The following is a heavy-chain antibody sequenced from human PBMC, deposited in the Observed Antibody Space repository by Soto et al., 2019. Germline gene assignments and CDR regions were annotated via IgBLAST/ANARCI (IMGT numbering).Heavy chain of an antibody. CDR1: GGSISSSSYY. CDR2: IYYSGST. V-gene: IGHV4-39*01. D-gene: IGHD6-13*01. J-gene: IGHJ5*02. Sequence: PSETLSLTCTVSGGSISSSSYYWGWIRQPPGKGLEWIGSIYYSGSTYYNPSLKSRVTISVDTSKNQFSLKLSSVTAADTAVYYCARPIKCSSSWPRVVWFDPWGQGTLVTVSS. CDR3: ARPIKCSSSWPRVVWFDP.